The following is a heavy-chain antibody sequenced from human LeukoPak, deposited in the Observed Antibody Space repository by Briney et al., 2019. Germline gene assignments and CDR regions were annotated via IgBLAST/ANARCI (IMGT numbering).Heavy chain of an antibody. Sequence: GGSLRLSCAASGFTFSSYEMNWVRQAPGQGLEWVSYISSSGSTIYYADSVKGRFTISRDNSKNTLYLQMNSLRAEDTAVYYCAKVLGSGSYYYGGVFDYWGQGTLVTVSS. J-gene: IGHJ4*02. CDR2: ISSSGSTI. CDR3: AKVLGSGSYYYGGVFDY. D-gene: IGHD1-26*01. V-gene: IGHV3-48*03. CDR1: GFTFSSYE.